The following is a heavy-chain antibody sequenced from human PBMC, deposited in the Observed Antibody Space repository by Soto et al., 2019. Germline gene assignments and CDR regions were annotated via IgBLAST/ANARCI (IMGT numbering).Heavy chain of an antibody. CDR3: AKKVDTAMVQDYYYGMDV. J-gene: IGHJ6*02. CDR1: GGTFSSYA. V-gene: IGHV1-69*13. CDR2: IIPIFGTA. D-gene: IGHD5-18*01. Sequence: SVKVACKASGGTFSSYAISWVRQAPGQGLEWMGGIIPIFGTANYAQKFQGRVTITADESTSTAYMELSSLRSEDTAVYYCAKKVDTAMVQDYYYGMDVWGQGTTVTVSS.